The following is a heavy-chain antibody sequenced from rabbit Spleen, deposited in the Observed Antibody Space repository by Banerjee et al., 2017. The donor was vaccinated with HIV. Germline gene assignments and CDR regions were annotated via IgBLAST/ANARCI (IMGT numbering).Heavy chain of an antibody. Sequence: EESGGDLVKPEGSLTLTCTASGFSFISSYWICWVRQAPGKGLEWIACIDVGDSVYTHYATWTKGRITISKTSSTTVTLQMTSLTAADTATYFCARAFFTIDSYYLWGQGSLVTVS. CDR1: GFSFISSYW. J-gene: IGHJ4*01. V-gene: IGHV1S45*01. D-gene: IGHD6-1*01. CDR3: ARAFFTIDSYYL. CDR2: IDVGDSVYT.